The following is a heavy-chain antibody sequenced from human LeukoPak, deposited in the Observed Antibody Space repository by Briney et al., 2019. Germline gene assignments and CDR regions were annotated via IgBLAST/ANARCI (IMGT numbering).Heavy chain of an antibody. J-gene: IGHJ6*03. Sequence: GASVKVSCKASGYTFTSYDINWVRQATGQGLEWMGWMNPNSGNTGYAQKFQGRVTMTRNTSISTAYMELSSLRSEDTAVYYCARGRDARAISYYYYYMDVWGKGTTVTVSS. CDR3: ARGRDARAISYYYYYMDV. CDR1: GYTFTSYD. V-gene: IGHV1-8*01. CDR2: MNPNSGNT. D-gene: IGHD2-2*01.